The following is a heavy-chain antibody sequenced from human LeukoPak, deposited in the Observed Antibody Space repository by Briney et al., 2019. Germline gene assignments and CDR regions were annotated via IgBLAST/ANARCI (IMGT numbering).Heavy chain of an antibody. Sequence: GGSLRLSCAASGFTVSSNYMSWVRQAPGKGLEWVSAISGSGGSTYYADSVKGRFTISRDNSKNTLYLQMNSLRAEDTAVYYCAKIQYSSSCYWFDPWGQGTLVTVSS. V-gene: IGHV3-23*01. CDR2: ISGSGGST. J-gene: IGHJ5*02. CDR3: AKIQYSSSCYWFDP. D-gene: IGHD6-6*01. CDR1: GFTVSSNY.